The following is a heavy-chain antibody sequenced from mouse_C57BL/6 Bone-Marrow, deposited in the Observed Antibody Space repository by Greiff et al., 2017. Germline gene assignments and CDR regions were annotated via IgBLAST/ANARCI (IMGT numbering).Heavy chain of an antibody. CDR3: ARWGYGRSYGIYYAMDY. D-gene: IGHD1-1*01. CDR1: GYTFTSYW. J-gene: IGHJ4*01. V-gene: IGHV1-69*01. CDR2: IDPSDSYT. Sequence: VQLQQPGAELVMPGASVKLSCKASGYTFTSYWMHWVKQRPGQGLEWIGEIDPSDSYTNYNQKFKGKSTLTVDKSSSTAYMQLSSLTSEDSAVYYCARWGYGRSYGIYYAMDYWGQGTSVTVSS.